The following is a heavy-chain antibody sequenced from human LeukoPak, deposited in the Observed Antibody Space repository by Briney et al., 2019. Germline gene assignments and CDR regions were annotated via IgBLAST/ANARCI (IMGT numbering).Heavy chain of an antibody. D-gene: IGHD6-13*01. Sequence: SETLSLTCTVSGDSITSYFWSWIRQPPGKGLEWVGYIFYSGITNYNPSLKSRVTISVDTSKNQFSLKLSSVTAADTAVYYCARPKRRYSSSGFDYWGQGTLVTVSS. CDR2: IFYSGIT. CDR3: ARPKRRYSSSGFDY. CDR1: GDSITSYF. V-gene: IGHV4-59*01. J-gene: IGHJ4*02.